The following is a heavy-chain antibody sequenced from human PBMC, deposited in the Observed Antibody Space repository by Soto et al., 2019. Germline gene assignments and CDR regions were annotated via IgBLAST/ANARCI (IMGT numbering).Heavy chain of an antibody. V-gene: IGHV3-23*01. CDR3: AKDLPYCSSTSCSAIFDY. Sequence: GESLKISCAASGFTFSSYAMSWVRQAPGKGLEWVSAISGSGGSTYYADSVKGRFTISRDNSKNTLYLQMNSLRAEDTAVYYCAKDLPYCSSTSCSAIFDYWGQGTLVTVSS. CDR2: ISGSGGST. D-gene: IGHD2-2*01. CDR1: GFTFSSYA. J-gene: IGHJ4*02.